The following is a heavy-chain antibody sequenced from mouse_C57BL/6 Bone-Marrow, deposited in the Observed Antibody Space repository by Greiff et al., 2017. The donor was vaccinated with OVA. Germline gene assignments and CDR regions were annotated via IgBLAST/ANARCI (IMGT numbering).Heavy chain of an antibody. CDR1: GYTFTSYW. D-gene: IGHD2-12*01. CDR2: IDPSDSYT. CDR3: ARAPLYDYYAMDD. V-gene: IGHV1-50*01. Sequence: VQLQQSGAELVKPGASVKLSCKASGYTFTSYWMQWVKQRPGQGLEWIGEIDPSDSYTNYNQKFKGKATLTVDTSSSTAYMQLSSLTSEDSAVYYCARAPLYDYYAMDDWGQGTSVTVSS. J-gene: IGHJ4*01.